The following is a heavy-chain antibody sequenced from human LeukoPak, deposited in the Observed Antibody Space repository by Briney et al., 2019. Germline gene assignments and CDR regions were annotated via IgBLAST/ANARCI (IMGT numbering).Heavy chain of an antibody. V-gene: IGHV4-38-2*02. CDR2: IYHSGAT. D-gene: IGHD6-19*01. CDR3: ARDLGMAGIAPVDY. J-gene: IGHJ4*02. Sequence: PSETLSLTCTVSGGSISSYYWSWIWQSPEKGLEWIGSIYHSGATYYNPFLKSRVTISVDTSKNQFSLKVTSVTAADTAVYYCARDLGMAGIAPVDYWGQGTLVTVSS. CDR1: GGSISSYY.